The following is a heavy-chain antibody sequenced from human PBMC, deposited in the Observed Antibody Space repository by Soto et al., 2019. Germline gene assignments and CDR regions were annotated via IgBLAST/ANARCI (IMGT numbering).Heavy chain of an antibody. V-gene: IGHV5-51*01. D-gene: IGHD5-12*01. CDR2: IYPGDSET. CDR3: VRMGFSGGGYLSYYYYGMDI. J-gene: IGHJ6*02. Sequence: GESLKISCTGSRYSFTFYLIAWVRQMPGKGLEWMGVIYPGDSETKYNPSLQGKVTISADKSISTAYLQWSSLKASDTAMYYCVRMGFSGGGYLSYYYYGMDIWGQGTTVTVSS. CDR1: RYSFTFYL.